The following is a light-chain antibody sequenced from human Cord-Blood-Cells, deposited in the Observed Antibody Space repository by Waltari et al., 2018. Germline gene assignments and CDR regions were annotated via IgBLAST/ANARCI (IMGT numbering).Light chain of an antibody. CDR3: QQYYSTPLT. Sequence: DIQMTQSPSSLSASVGDRVSITCRTRQGISNSLAWYQQKPGKAPKLLLYAASRLESGVPSRFSGSGSGTEYTLTISSLQPEDFATYYCQQYYSTPLTFGGGTKVEIK. CDR1: QGISNS. CDR2: AAS. V-gene: IGKV1-NL1*01. J-gene: IGKJ4*01.